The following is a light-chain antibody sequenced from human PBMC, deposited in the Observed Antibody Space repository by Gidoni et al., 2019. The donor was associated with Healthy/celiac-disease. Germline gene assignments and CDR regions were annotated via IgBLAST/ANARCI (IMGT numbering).Light chain of an antibody. CDR2: GKN. CDR1: SHRSYY. V-gene: IGLV3-19*01. J-gene: IGLJ1*01. Sequence: SPELTQDPAVSVALGQTVRITCQGDSHRSYYASWYQQKPGQAPVLVIYGKNNRPSGIPDRFSGSSSGNTASLTITGAQAEDEADYYCNSRDSSGNHYVFGTGTKVTVL. CDR3: NSRDSSGNHYV.